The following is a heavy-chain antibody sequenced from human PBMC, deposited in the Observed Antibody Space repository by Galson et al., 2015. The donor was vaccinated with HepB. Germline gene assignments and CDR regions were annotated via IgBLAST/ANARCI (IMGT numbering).Heavy chain of an antibody. V-gene: IGHV5-51*01. CDR3: ARHFEYYDILAGLHAYDF. Sequence: QSGAEVKKPGESLKISCKGSGYSFITYWIGWVRQMPGKGLEWMGIIYPGDSDTRYSPSFQGQVTFSADKSISTAYLQWSSLKASDTAMYYCARHFEYYDILAGLHAYDFWGQGTMVTVSS. CDR1: GYSFITYW. D-gene: IGHD3-9*01. J-gene: IGHJ3*01. CDR2: IYPGDSDT.